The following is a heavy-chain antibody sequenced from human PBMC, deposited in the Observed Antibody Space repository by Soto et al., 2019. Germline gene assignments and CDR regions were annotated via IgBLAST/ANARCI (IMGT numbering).Heavy chain of an antibody. D-gene: IGHD5-18*01. J-gene: IGHJ4*02. CDR2: INSDGSII. V-gene: IGHV3-74*01. CDR3: ALLYVYSRSSTLGC. Sequence: EVQLVESGGDLVQPGGSLRLSCAASGFTFSSYWMHWVRQAPGKGLVWVSRINSDGSIINYADSVKGRFTISRDNAKNTLYLQMNSLSAEDPSVYYCALLYVYSRSSTLGCWGQGTLVTVSS. CDR1: GFTFSSYW.